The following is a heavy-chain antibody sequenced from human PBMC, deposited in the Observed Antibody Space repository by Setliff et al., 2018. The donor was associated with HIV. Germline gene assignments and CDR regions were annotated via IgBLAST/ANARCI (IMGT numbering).Heavy chain of an antibody. D-gene: IGHD6-13*01. CDR1: GYRFSSYG. CDR2: ISAYNGNA. CDR3: ARGAYSSIWFFQGLNAFDI. V-gene: IGHV1-18*01. Sequence: ASVKVSCKASGYRFSSYGISWVRQAPGQGLEWMGWISAYNGNAKYTQKFQGRVTMTTDTSTSTAYMELRSLRSDDTAVYYCARGAYSSIWFFQGLNAFDIWGQGTMVTVSS. J-gene: IGHJ3*02.